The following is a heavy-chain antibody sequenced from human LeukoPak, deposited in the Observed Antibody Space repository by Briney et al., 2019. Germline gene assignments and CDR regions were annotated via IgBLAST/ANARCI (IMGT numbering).Heavy chain of an antibody. Sequence: SQTLSLTCTVSGGSISSGDYYWSWIRQSPGKGLEWIGYIYYSGSTYYNPSLKSRLTISVDTSKNQFSLKLTSVTAADTAVYYCAREVDNGSRGWYYFDYWGQGTLVTVSS. J-gene: IGHJ4*02. CDR3: AREVDNGSRGWYYFDY. V-gene: IGHV4-30-4*01. D-gene: IGHD3-22*01. CDR1: GGSISSGDYY. CDR2: IYYSGST.